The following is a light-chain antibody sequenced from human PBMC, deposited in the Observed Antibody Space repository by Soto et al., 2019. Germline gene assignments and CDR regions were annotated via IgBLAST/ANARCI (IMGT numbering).Light chain of an antibody. CDR3: QQCNSFWT. J-gene: IGKJ1*01. Sequence: DIQMTQSPSALSASVGDRVTITCRASQSISSWLAWYQQKPGKAPKLLIYDVSNLESGVPSRFSGSGSGTEFTLTISSLQPDDSATYYCQQCNSFWTFGQGTKVDIK. CDR2: DVS. V-gene: IGKV1-5*01. CDR1: QSISSW.